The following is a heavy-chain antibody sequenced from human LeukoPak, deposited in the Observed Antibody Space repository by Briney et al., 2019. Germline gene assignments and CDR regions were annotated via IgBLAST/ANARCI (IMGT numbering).Heavy chain of an antibody. D-gene: IGHD2-21*01. CDR3: ARDLSGHTPR. J-gene: IGHJ4*02. CDR1: GYTFTGYY. CDR2: INPNSGGT. V-gene: IGHV1-2*02. Sequence: GASVKVSCKVSGYTFTGYYMHWVRQAPGQGREWMGWINPNSGGTNYAQKFQGRVTMNRDTSISTAYMELSRLRSDDTAVYYCARDLSGHTPRWGQGTLVTVSS.